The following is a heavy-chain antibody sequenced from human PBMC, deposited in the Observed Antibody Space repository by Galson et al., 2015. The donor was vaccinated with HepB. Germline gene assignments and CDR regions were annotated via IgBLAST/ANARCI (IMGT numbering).Heavy chain of an antibody. V-gene: IGHV1-8*01. CDR1: GYTFTSYD. CDR3: ARAGSNSYYMDV. J-gene: IGHJ6*03. D-gene: IGHD7-27*01. Sequence: SVKVSCKASGYTFTSYDINWVRQATGQGLEWMGWMNPNSGNTGYAQKFQGRVTMTRNTSISTAYMELSSLRSEDTAVYYCARAGSNSYYMDVWGKGTTVTVSS. CDR2: MNPNSGNT.